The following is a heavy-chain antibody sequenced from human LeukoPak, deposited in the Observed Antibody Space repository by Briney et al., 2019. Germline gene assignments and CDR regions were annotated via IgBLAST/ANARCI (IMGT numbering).Heavy chain of an antibody. Sequence: PGGSLRLSCAASGFTFSSYGAHWARQAPGKGLEWVAFIRNDGSNKYYADSVKGRFTISRDNSKNTLYLQMNSLRVEDTAVYYCAKGWSSGWYFDYWGQGTVVTVSS. CDR3: AKGWSSGWYFDY. CDR1: GFTFSSYG. CDR2: IRNDGSNK. J-gene: IGHJ4*02. D-gene: IGHD6-19*01. V-gene: IGHV3-30*02.